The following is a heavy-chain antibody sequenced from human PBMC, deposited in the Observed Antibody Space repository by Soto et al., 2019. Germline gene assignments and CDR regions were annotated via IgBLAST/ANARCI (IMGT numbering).Heavy chain of an antibody. Sequence: GGSLRISCEASGFIFRSYSMKWVRQAPGKGLEWAAVIWYDGSNKYYADSVKGRFTISRDNSKNTLYLQMNSLRAEDTAVYYCARDCGQLCLDYWGQGTLVTVSS. CDR2: IWYDGSNK. CDR3: ARDCGQLCLDY. D-gene: IGHD5-18*01. CDR1: GFIFRSYS. V-gene: IGHV3-33*08. J-gene: IGHJ4*02.